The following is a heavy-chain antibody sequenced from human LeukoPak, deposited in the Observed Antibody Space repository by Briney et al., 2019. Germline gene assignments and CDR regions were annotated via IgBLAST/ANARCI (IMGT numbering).Heavy chain of an antibody. V-gene: IGHV1-2*02. Sequence: ASVKVSCKASGYTFTGYYMHWVRQAPGQGLEWMGWINPNSGGTNYAQKFQGRVTMTRDTSISTAYMELGRLRSDDTAVYYCATDPSRGYCSSTSCYAGMRGGYWGQGTLVTVSS. CDR2: INPNSGGT. CDR1: GYTFTGYY. J-gene: IGHJ4*02. D-gene: IGHD2-2*01. CDR3: ATDPSRGYCSSTSCYAGMRGGY.